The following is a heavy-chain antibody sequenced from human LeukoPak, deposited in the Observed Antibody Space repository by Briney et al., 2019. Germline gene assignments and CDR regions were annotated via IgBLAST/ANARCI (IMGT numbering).Heavy chain of an antibody. D-gene: IGHD2-2*01. CDR3: AKGWCSSTSCSFDY. CDR2: ISGSDGSA. CDR1: GFTFSSYA. Sequence: GGSLRLSCAASGFTFSSYAMTWVRQAPGKGLEWVSAISGSDGSAYYADSVRGRFTISRDNSKNTLYLQMNSLRAEDTAVYYCAKGWCSSTSCSFDYWGQGTLVTVSS. V-gene: IGHV3-23*01. J-gene: IGHJ4*02.